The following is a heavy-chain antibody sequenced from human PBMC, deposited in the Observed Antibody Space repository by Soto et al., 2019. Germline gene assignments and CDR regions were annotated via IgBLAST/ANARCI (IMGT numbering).Heavy chain of an antibody. CDR1: GFTFSSYA. CDR3: AKDIEARRAYYYYMDV. J-gene: IGHJ6*03. D-gene: IGHD6-6*01. V-gene: IGHV3-9*01. Sequence: GGSLRLSCAASGFTFSSYAMSWVRQAPGKGLEWVSGISWNSGSIGYADSVKGRFTISRDNAKNSLYLQMNSLRAEDTALYYCAKDIEARRAYYYYMDVWGKGTTVTVSS. CDR2: ISWNSGSI.